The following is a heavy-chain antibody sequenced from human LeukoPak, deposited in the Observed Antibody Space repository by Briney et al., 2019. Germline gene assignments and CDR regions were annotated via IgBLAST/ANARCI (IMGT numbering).Heavy chain of an antibody. CDR3: ARGTIFGVYYMDA. J-gene: IGHJ6*03. V-gene: IGHV3-64*01. Sequence: GGSLRLSCAASGFTVSSNYMSWVRQAPGKGLEFVSAITSNGGSTYYANSVKGRFTISRDNSKNTLYLQMGSLRAEDTAVYYCARGTIFGVYYMDAWGKGTTVTVSS. D-gene: IGHD3-3*01. CDR2: ITSNGGST. CDR1: GFTVSSNY.